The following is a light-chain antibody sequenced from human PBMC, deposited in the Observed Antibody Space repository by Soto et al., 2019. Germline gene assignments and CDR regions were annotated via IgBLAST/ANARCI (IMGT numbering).Light chain of an antibody. CDR2: AAS. CDR1: QGISNH. J-gene: IGKJ1*01. Sequence: DLQMTQSPSSLSASVGDRVTITCRASQGISNHVAWYQQKPGKVPKLLIYAASTLQSGVPSRFSGSGSGTDFTLTISSLQPEDVATYYCQKYNGAPRTFGQGIKVEFK. V-gene: IGKV1-27*01. CDR3: QKYNGAPRT.